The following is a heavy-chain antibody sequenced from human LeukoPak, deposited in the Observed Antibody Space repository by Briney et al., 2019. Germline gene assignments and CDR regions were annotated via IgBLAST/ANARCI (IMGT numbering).Heavy chain of an antibody. CDR3: AKDQLGYCSSTSRSPLDY. J-gene: IGHJ4*02. CDR1: GFTFSSYG. V-gene: IGHV3-30*02. Sequence: GGSLRLSCAASGFTFSSYGMHWVRQAPGKGLEWVSFIRYDGSNKYYADSVKGRFTISRDNSKNTLYLQMNSLRAEDTAVYYCAKDQLGYCSSTSRSPLDYWGQGTLVTVSS. D-gene: IGHD2-2*01. CDR2: IRYDGSNK.